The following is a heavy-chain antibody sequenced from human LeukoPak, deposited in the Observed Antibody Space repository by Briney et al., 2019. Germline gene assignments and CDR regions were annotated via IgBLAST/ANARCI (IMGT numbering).Heavy chain of an antibody. CDR1: GGSISSSSYY. Sequence: PSETLSLTCTVSGGSISSSSYYWGWIRQPPGKGLEWIGSIYYSGSTYYNPSLKSRVTISVDTSKNQFSLKLSSVTAADTAVYYCARADPYYGAPPTDWGQGTLVTVSS. CDR2: IYYSGST. D-gene: IGHD4-17*01. J-gene: IGHJ4*02. CDR3: ARADPYYGAPPTD. V-gene: IGHV4-39*07.